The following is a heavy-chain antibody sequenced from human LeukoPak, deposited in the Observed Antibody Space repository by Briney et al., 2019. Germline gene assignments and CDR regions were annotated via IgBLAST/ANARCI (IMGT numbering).Heavy chain of an antibody. CDR1: GGSINSYY. V-gene: IGHV4-59*01. Sequence: SETLSLTCTVSGGSINSYYCSWIRQPPGKGLEWIGYIHYSGYTNYNPSLKSRVTISVDTSKNQFSLKLSSVTAADAAVYYCARDGDFSFDPWGQGTLVTVSS. J-gene: IGHJ5*02. CDR2: IHYSGYT. CDR3: ARDGDFSFDP.